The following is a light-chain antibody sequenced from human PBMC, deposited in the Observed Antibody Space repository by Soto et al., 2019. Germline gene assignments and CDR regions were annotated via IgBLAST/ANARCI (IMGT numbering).Light chain of an antibody. CDR1: SSDVGDYDF. CDR3: SSKTSTDILV. J-gene: IGLJ1*01. CDR2: DVT. V-gene: IGLV2-14*01. Sequence: QSVLTQPASVSGSPGQSITISCTGSSSDVGDYDFVAWYQQSPGEAPKVMIYDVTSRPSGVSNRFSGSKSGNTASLTISGLQAEDEADYYCSSKTSTDILVFGTGTKVTVL.